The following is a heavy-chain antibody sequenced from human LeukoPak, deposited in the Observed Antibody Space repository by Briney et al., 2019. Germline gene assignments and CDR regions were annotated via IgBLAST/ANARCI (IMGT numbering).Heavy chain of an antibody. V-gene: IGHV4-59*01. Sequence: SETLSLTCTVSGGSISSYYWSWIRQPPGKGLEWIGYIYYSGSTNYNPSLKSRVAISVDTSKNQFSLKLSSVTAADTAVYYCAREGGIAAAPFNYFDYWGQGTLVTVSS. CDR1: GGSISSYY. CDR3: AREGGIAAAPFNYFDY. CDR2: IYYSGST. D-gene: IGHD6-13*01. J-gene: IGHJ4*02.